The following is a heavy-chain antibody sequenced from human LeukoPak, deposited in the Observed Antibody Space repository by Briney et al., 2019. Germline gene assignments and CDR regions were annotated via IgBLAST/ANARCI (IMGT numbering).Heavy chain of an antibody. CDR2: ISYDGSNK. V-gene: IGHV3-30*04. Sequence: GGSLRLSCAASGFTFSSYAMHWVRQAPGKGLEWVAVISYDGSNKYYADSVKGRFTISRDNSKNTLYLQMNSLRAEDTAVYYCASASSHRIAAGGDYWGQGTLVTVSS. CDR3: ASASSHRIAAGGDY. J-gene: IGHJ4*02. D-gene: IGHD6-13*01. CDR1: GFTFSSYA.